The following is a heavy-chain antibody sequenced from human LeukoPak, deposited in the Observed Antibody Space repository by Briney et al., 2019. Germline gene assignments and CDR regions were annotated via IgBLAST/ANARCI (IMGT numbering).Heavy chain of an antibody. CDR1: GYTFTSYG. V-gene: IGHV1-18*01. CDR2: ISAYNGNA. Sequence: GASVKVSCKASGYTFTSYGISWVRQAPGQGLEWMRWISAYNGNANYAQKLQGRVTMTTDTSTSTAYMELRSLRSDDTAVYYCARDGSSSYYSNPVGDWGQGTLVTVSS. J-gene: IGHJ4*02. CDR3: ARDGSSSYYSNPVGD. D-gene: IGHD3-22*01.